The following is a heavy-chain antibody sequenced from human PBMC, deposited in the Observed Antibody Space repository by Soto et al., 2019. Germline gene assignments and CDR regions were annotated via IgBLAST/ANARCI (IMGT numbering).Heavy chain of an antibody. CDR3: ARDHRWGYEYGDYGDS. V-gene: IGHV3-20*04. CDR2: INRHGDST. Sequence: EVSLVESGGGVVRPGGSLRLSCAASGFGFDEYGMSWVRQGPGKGLEWVSGINRHGDSTGYADSVKGRFTISRDNANNSLYLQMNGRRAEDTAFYYWARDHRWGYEYGDYGDSWGQGTLVTVSS. J-gene: IGHJ4*02. CDR1: GFGFDEYG. D-gene: IGHD4-17*01.